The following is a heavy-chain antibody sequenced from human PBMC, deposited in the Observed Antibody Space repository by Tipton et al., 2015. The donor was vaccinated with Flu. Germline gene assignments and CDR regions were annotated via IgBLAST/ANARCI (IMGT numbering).Heavy chain of an antibody. J-gene: IGHJ2*01. CDR2: ISGAGGKT. CDR1: GFPFDNHA. V-gene: IGHV3-23*01. CDR3: AKVLSSIRTNYYFDV. D-gene: IGHD5/OR15-5a*01. Sequence: SLRLSCAASGFPFDNHAINWVRQAPGKGLEWVSAISGAGGKTFYADSVKGRFTVSRDNSKNTLFLQMNSLRGEDTVIYYCAKVLSSIRTNYYFDVWGRGPLVTVSS.